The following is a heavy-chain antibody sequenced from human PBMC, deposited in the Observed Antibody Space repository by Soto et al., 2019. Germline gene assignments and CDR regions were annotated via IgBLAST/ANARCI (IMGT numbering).Heavy chain of an antibody. Sequence: PGGSLRLSCAASGFTFSSYWMSWVRQAPGKGLEWVANIKQDGSEKYYVDSVKGRFTISRDNAKNSLYLQMNSLRAEDTAVYYCARYALLGHYYYYYYYMDVWGKGTTVTSP. CDR3: ARYALLGHYYYYYYYMDV. D-gene: IGHD5-12*01. CDR1: GFTFSSYW. CDR2: IKQDGSEK. V-gene: IGHV3-7*01. J-gene: IGHJ6*03.